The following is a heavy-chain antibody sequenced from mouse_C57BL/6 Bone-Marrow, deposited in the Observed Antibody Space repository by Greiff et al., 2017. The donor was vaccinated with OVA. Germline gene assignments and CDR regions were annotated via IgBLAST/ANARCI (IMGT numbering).Heavy chain of an antibody. D-gene: IGHD1-1*01. Sequence: DVMLVESGGGLVKPGGSLKLSCAASGFTFSSYAMSWVRQTPEKRLEWVATISDGGSYTYYPDNVKGRFTISRDNAKNNLYLQMSHLKSEDTAMYYCARDYGSPKAYWGQGTLVTVSA. CDR1: GFTFSSYA. CDR3: ARDYGSPKAY. CDR2: ISDGGSYT. J-gene: IGHJ3*01. V-gene: IGHV5-4*01.